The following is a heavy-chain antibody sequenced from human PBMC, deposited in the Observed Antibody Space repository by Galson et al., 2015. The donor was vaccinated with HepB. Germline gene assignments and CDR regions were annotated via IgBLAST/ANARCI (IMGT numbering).Heavy chain of an antibody. CDR2: IDPSDSYS. CDR3: ARRYCSSSSCSGAHFFYYGLDV. Sequence: EVKNPGESLRISCEGPGYTFTNYWITWVRRVPGKGLEWLGRIDPSDSYSNYNPSFEGHVTISVDTSIATAYLQWSSLTASDTAVYYCARRYCSSSSCSGAHFFYYGLDVWGQGTTVTVSS. V-gene: IGHV5-10-1*01. D-gene: IGHD2-2*01. CDR1: GYTFTNYW. J-gene: IGHJ6*02.